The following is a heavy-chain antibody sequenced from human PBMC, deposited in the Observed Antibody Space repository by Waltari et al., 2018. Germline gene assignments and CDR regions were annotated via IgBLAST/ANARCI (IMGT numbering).Heavy chain of an antibody. V-gene: IGHV3-30*18. Sequence: QVQLVESGGGVVQPGRSLRLSCAASGFTFSSYGMHWVRPAPGKGLEWVAVTSYDGSNKYYADSVKGRFTISRDNSKNTLYLQMNSLRAEDTAVYYCAKVASLSRYFDWLLSGGLSNWGQGTLVTVSS. D-gene: IGHD3-9*01. CDR3: AKVASLSRYFDWLLSGGLSN. CDR1: GFTFSSYG. J-gene: IGHJ4*02. CDR2: TSYDGSNK.